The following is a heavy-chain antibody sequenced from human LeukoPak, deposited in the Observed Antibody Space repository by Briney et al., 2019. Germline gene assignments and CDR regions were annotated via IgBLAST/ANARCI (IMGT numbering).Heavy chain of an antibody. CDR2: INPNSGGT. J-gene: IGHJ6*02. CDR1: GYTFTGYY. D-gene: IGHD3-3*01. Sequence: ASVKVSCKASGYTFTGYYMHWVRQAPGQGLEWMGWINPNSGGTNYAQKFQGWVTMTRDTSISTAYMELSRLRSDDTAVYYCARDRDSRYDFWSGYYLQYYYYGMDVWGQGTTVTVSS. CDR3: ARDRDSRYDFWSGYYLQYYYYGMDV. V-gene: IGHV1-2*04.